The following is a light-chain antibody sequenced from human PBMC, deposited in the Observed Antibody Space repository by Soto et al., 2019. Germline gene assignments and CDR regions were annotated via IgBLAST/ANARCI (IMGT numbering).Light chain of an antibody. J-gene: IGLJ3*02. CDR1: NXDVGSYNL. CDR3: SSYTTSTTPV. Sequence: QSALTQPASVSGSAGQAITIACTGTNXDVGSYNLVSWYQQRPGEAPKLIISEVRNRPSGISYRFTGSKSGNTASLTISGLQAEDEADYYCSSYTTSTTPVFGGRPKVTVL. V-gene: IGLV2-14*01. CDR2: EVR.